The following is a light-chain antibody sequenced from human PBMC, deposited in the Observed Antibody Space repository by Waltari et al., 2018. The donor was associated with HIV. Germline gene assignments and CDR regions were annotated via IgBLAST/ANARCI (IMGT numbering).Light chain of an antibody. J-gene: IGKJ2*01. CDR1: QTVTSNY. Sequence: EIVLTQSPRPLSLSPGERATPSCRASQTVTSNYLAWYQMKPGQAPRLLIYGASIRATGVPDKFSGSGSGTDFILTIGRLQPEDFAVYYCHQYGTSPQTFGQGSKVEIK. CDR2: GAS. V-gene: IGKV3-20*01. CDR3: HQYGTSPQT.